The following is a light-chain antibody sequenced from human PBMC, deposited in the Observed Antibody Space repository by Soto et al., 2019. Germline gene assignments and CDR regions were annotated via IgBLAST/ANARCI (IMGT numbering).Light chain of an antibody. V-gene: IGKV3-20*01. CDR2: GAS. CDR3: QQYGSSPYT. J-gene: IGKJ2*01. Sequence: EIVLTQSPGTLSLSPGERATLSCRAGQSVSGSSLAWYQQKPGQAPRLLIYGASSRATGIPDRFSGSGSGTDFTLTISRLEREDFAVYYCQQYGSSPYTFGQGTKLEIK. CDR1: QSVSGSS.